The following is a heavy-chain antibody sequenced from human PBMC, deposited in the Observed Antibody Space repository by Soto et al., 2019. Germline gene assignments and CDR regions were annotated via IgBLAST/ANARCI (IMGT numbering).Heavy chain of an antibody. CDR3: ARRSFWRGYTTYYFDY. D-gene: IGHD3-3*01. Sequence: GESPKISYKGPGDSFTSYWIGLVRQMPGKGLEWMGILYPAXSDTRDSTSFQDQVNISGGNSISTAYLQWSSLKASDTAMYYCARRSFWRGYTTYYFDYWRQGTLVTVSS. CDR2: LYPAXSDT. V-gene: IGHV5-51*01. J-gene: IGHJ4*02. CDR1: GDSFTSYW.